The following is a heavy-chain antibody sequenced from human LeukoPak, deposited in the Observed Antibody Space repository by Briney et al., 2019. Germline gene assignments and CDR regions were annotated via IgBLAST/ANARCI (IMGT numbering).Heavy chain of an antibody. Sequence: PGGSLRLSCAASGFTFSSYSMNWVRQAPGKGLEGVSSISSSSSYIYYADSVKGRFTISRDNAKNSLYLQMNSLRAEDTAVYYCARGTAAAGPGVDYWGQGTVVTVSS. CDR1: GFTFSSYS. CDR3: ARGTAAAGPGVDY. CDR2: ISSSSSYI. V-gene: IGHV3-21*01. J-gene: IGHJ4*02. D-gene: IGHD6-13*01.